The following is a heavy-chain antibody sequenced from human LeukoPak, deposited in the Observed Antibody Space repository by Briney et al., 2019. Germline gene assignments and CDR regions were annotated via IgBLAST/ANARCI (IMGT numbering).Heavy chain of an antibody. J-gene: IGHJ6*04. CDR3: ARVMDGGSFSYYYGMDV. D-gene: IGHD1-26*01. CDR2: IIPIFGTA. Sequence: GASVKVSCKASGYTFTSYYMHWVRQAPGQGLEWMGGIIPIFGTANYAQKFQGRVTITADESTSTAYMELSSLRSEDTAVYYCARVMDGGSFSYYYGMDVWGKGTTVTVSS. V-gene: IGHV1-69*13. CDR1: GYTFTSYY.